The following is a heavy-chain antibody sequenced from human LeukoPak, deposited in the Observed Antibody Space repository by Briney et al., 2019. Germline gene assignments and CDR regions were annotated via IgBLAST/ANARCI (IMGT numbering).Heavy chain of an antibody. V-gene: IGHV1-2*02. CDR2: INPNSGGT. CDR3: ASGSPDIVVVPADALYYYYYGMDV. CDR1: GYTFTGYY. D-gene: IGHD2-2*01. Sequence: APVKVSCKASGYTFTGYYMHWVRQAPGQGLEWMGWINPNSGGTNYAQKFQGRVTMTRDTSISTAYMELSRLRSDDTAVYYCASGSPDIVVVPADALYYYYYGMDVWGQGTTVTVSS. J-gene: IGHJ6*02.